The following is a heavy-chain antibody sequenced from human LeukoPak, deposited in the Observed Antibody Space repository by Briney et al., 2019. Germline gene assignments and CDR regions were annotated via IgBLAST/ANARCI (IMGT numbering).Heavy chain of an antibody. CDR2: IYHSGST. V-gene: IGHV4-30-2*01. J-gene: IGHJ4*02. Sequence: SQTPSLTCTVSGGSISSNGYYWNWIRQPPGKGLECIGYIYHSGSTNYNPSLKSRVTISVDTSKNQFSLKLSSVTAADTAVYYCAREAPIQYYYDRGGYYFDYWGQGTLVTVSS. D-gene: IGHD3-22*01. CDR3: AREAPIQYYYDRGGYYFDY. CDR1: GGSISSNGYY.